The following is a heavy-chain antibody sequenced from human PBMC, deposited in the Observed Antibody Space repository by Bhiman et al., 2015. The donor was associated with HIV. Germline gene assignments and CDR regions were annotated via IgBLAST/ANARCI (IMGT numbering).Heavy chain of an antibody. D-gene: IGHD2-15*01. J-gene: IGHJ3*02. CDR2: IYGADNR. CDR1: GFSVSSTY. V-gene: IGHV3-53*01. Sequence: EVQLVESGGGLIQPGGVPSRLSCAASGFSVSSTYISWVRQAPGKGLEWVSVIYGADNRYYIESVKGRFTISRDNSKNTVFLQMNSLRAEDTAMYYCCRTFEIWGRRDNGHRLL. CDR3: CRTFEI.